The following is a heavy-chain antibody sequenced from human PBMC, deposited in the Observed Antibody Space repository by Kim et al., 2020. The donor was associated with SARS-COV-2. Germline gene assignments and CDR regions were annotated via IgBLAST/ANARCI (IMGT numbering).Heavy chain of an antibody. CDR1: GFTFSSYG. J-gene: IGHJ6*01. V-gene: IGHV3-30*18. Sequence: GGSLRLSCAASGFTFSSYGMHWVRQAPGKGLEWVAVISYDGSNKYYADSVKGRFTISRDNSKNTLYLQMNSLRAEDTAVYYCAKGSLYDILTGYYSPYYG. CDR3: AKGSLYDILTGYYSPYYG. D-gene: IGHD3-9*01. CDR2: ISYDGSNK.